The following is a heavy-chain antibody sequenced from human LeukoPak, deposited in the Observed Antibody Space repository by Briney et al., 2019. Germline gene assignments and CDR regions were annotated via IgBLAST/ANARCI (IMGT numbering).Heavy chain of an antibody. J-gene: IGHJ4*02. D-gene: IGHD6-6*01. CDR2: ISSSSSYI. V-gene: IGHV3-21*01. CDR3: ARAGEYSSLSLDY. CDR1: GFTFSSYA. Sequence: PGGSLRLSCAASGFTFSSYAMSWVRQAPGKGLEWVSSISSSSSYIYYADSVKGRFTISRDNAKNSLYLQMNSLRAEDTAVYYCARAGEYSSLSLDYWGQGTLVTVSS.